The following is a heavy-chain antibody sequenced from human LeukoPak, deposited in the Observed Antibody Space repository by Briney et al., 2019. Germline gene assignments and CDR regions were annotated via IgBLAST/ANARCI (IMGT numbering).Heavy chain of an antibody. CDR2: FDPEDGET. Sequence: ASVKVSCKVSGYTLTELSMRWVRQAPGKGLEWMGGFDPEDGETIYAQKFQGRVTMTEDTSTDTAYMELSSLRSEDTAVYYCATGVVAATFFRNYYYGMDVWGQGTTVTVSS. V-gene: IGHV1-24*01. D-gene: IGHD2-15*01. CDR1: GYTLTELS. J-gene: IGHJ6*02. CDR3: ATGVVAATFFRNYYYGMDV.